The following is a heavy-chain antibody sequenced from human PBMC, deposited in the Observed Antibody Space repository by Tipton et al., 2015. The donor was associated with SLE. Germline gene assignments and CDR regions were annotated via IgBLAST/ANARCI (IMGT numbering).Heavy chain of an antibody. V-gene: IGHV4-4*02. J-gene: IGHJ6*02. CDR2: IYHSGTT. CDR1: GGSINSYNW. D-gene: IGHD7-27*01. Sequence: TLSLTCAVSGGSINSYNWWTWVRQPPGKGLEWIGEIYHSGTTNYNPSLKSRITISLDKSNNHFSLRLSSLTAADTAVYYCVRGPWAYYYYMDVWGQGSLVTVSS. CDR3: VRGPWAYYYYMDV.